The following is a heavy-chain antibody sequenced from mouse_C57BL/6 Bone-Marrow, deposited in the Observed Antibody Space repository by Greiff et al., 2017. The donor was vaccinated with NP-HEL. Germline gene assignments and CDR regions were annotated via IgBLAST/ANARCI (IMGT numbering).Heavy chain of an antibody. J-gene: IGHJ3*01. CDR2: IRLKSDNYAT. CDR3: PIYYGNSFAY. V-gene: IGHV6-3*01. Sequence: DVMLVESGGGLVQPGGSMKLSCVASGFTFSNYWMNWVRQSPEKGLEWVAQIRLKSDNYATHYAESVKGRFTISRDDSKSSVYLQMNNLRAEDTGIYYCPIYYGNSFAYWGQGTLVTVSA. D-gene: IGHD2-1*01. CDR1: GFTFSNYW.